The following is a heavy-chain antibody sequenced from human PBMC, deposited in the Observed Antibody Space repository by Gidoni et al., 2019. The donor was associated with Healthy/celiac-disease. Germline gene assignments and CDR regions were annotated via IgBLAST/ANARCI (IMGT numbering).Heavy chain of an antibody. D-gene: IGHD4-4*01. CDR1: VYTFTGYS. V-gene: IGHV1-2*02. CDR3: AGANSYWFDP. J-gene: IGHJ5*02. CDR2: NNPNSGGT. Sequence: QVPLVPSGAEVKQPGASVKVPCKAPVYTFTGYSMHWVRQAPGQGLEWMRWNNPNSGGTNYAQKVQGSVTMTRDTSSSTAYMELSRLRSDDTAEYYCAGANSYWFDPWGQGTLVTVSS.